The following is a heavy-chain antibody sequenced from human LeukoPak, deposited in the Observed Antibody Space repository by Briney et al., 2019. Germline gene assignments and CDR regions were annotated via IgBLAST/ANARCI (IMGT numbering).Heavy chain of an antibody. CDR1: GYTFTSYG. V-gene: IGHV1-18*01. CDR3: ARDQRGYSYGYYYFDY. CDR2: ISAYNGNT. J-gene: IGHJ4*02. Sequence: ASVKVSCKASGYTFTSYGISWVRQAPGQGLEWMGWISAYNGNTNYAQKLQGRVTMTTDTSTSTAYMELRSLRSDDTAVYYCARDQRGYSYGYYYFDYWGQGTLVTVSS. D-gene: IGHD5-18*01.